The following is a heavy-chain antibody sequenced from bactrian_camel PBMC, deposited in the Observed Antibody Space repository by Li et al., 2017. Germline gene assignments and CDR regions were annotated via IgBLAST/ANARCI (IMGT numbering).Heavy chain of an antibody. V-gene: IGHV3S6*01. Sequence: VQLVESGGGLVQPGGSLRLSCVASGFNVVEYPAWVRQSPGKGLEWIASISRDGTNIWYADAVKGRFTISRDNAKNTVYLQMNRLEPKDTALYYCFTQAWWGQGTQVTVS. CDR3: FTQAW. J-gene: IGHJ4*01. D-gene: IGHD1*01. CDR2: ISRDGTNI. CDR1: GFNVVEY.